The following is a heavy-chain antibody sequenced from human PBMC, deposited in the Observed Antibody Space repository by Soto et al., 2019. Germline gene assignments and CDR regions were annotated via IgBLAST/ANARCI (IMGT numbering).Heavy chain of an antibody. Sequence: GGSLRLSCAASGFTLSTYWMAWVRQTPGKGLEFVANIRQDGNEINYVDSVKGRFTISRDNAKNSLFLQMNSLRDDDTAVYHCGTDQWGGAFDIGGQGTMVTVSS. CDR3: GTDQWGGAFDI. D-gene: IGHD3-10*01. V-gene: IGHV3-7*01. J-gene: IGHJ3*02. CDR1: GFTLSTYW. CDR2: IRQDGNEI.